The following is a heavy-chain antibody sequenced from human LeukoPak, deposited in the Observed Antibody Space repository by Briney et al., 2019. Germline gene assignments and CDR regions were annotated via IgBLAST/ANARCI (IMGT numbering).Heavy chain of an antibody. CDR1: GGSISSSSYY. Sequence: SETLSLTCTVSGGSISSSSYYWGWIRQPPGKGLEWIGSIYYSGSTCYNPSLKSRVTISVDTSKNQFSLKLSSVTAADTAVYYCARRVGFYRSSSYFDYWGQGTLVTVSS. D-gene: IGHD6-6*01. V-gene: IGHV4-39*01. CDR2: IYYSGST. CDR3: ARRVGFYRSSSYFDY. J-gene: IGHJ4*02.